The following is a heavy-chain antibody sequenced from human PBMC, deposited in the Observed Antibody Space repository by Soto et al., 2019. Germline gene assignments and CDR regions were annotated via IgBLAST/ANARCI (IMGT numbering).Heavy chain of an antibody. J-gene: IGHJ6*02. D-gene: IGHD6-13*01. V-gene: IGHV1-2*04. Sequence: GASVKVSCKASGYTFTGYYMHWVRQAPGQGLEWMGWINPNSGGTNYAQKFQGWVTMTRDTSISTAYMELSRLRSDDTAVYYCARESSSWYYYYYGMDVWGQGTTVTVSS. CDR1: GYTFTGYY. CDR3: ARESSSWYYYYYGMDV. CDR2: INPNSGGT.